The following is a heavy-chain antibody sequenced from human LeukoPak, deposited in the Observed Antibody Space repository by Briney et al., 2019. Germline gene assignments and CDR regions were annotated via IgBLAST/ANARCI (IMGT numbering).Heavy chain of an antibody. Sequence: GGSLRLSCAASGFTFSSYWMTWVRQTPGKGLEWVANIRMDGGEQYYMDSVEGRFTFSRDNAKNSLYLQMYSLRPEDTAVYYCARDKGYNSAYWGRGTLVTVSS. CDR3: ARDKGYNSAY. CDR2: IRMDGGEQ. J-gene: IGHJ4*02. V-gene: IGHV3-7*01. D-gene: IGHD5-24*01. CDR1: GFTFSSYW.